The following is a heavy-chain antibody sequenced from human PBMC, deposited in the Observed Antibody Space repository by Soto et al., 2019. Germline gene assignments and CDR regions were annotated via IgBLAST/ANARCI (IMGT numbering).Heavy chain of an antibody. V-gene: IGHV4-31*03. D-gene: IGHD3-22*01. Sequence: QVQLQESGPGLVKPSQTLSLTCTVSGGSISSGGYYWSWIRQHPGKGLEWIGYIYYSGSTYYNPSLKSRVTISVDTSKDRFSLKLSSVTAADTAVYYCARAYYDSSGYYYGGRHDAFDSWGQGTMVTVSS. CDR3: ARAYYDSSGYYYGGRHDAFDS. CDR1: GGSISSGGYY. J-gene: IGHJ3*02. CDR2: IYYSGST.